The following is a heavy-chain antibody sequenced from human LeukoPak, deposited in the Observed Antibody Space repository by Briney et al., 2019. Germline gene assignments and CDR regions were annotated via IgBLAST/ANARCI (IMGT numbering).Heavy chain of an antibody. CDR3: AKDLAARYFDY. J-gene: IGHJ4*02. D-gene: IGHD6-13*01. CDR1: GFTFSSYG. V-gene: IGHV3-30*18. CDR2: ISYDGSNK. Sequence: GGSLRLSCAASGFTFSSYGMHWVRQAPGKGLEWVAVISYDGSNKYYADSVKGRFTISRVNSKNTLYLQMNSLRAEDTAVYYCAKDLAARYFDYWSQGTLVTVSS.